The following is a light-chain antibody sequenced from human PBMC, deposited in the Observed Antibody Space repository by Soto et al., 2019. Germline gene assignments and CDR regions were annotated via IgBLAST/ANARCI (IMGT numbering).Light chain of an antibody. CDR3: SSYTSSSTYV. Sequence: QSVLTHPASVSASTGQAMCISCTGTGSDVGGYDYLSWYQHNPGKAPKVMIYEVTTRPSGVPNCFSGSKSVNTASLTISGLLAEEEADYYSSSYTSSSTYVFGPGTKVTVL. J-gene: IGLJ1*01. CDR1: GSDVGGYDY. V-gene: IGLV2-14*01. CDR2: EVT.